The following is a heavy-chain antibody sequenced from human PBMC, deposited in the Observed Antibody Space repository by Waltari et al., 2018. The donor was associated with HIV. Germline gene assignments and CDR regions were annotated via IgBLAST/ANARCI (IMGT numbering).Heavy chain of an antibody. V-gene: IGHV3-15*01. J-gene: IGHJ4*02. CDR2: IKTKADGGTT. D-gene: IGHD3-3*01. CDR3: TIDPGSRYYDFWSGYSTLGY. Sequence: EVQLVESGGGFVKPGGSLRLSCAASGFTFSNAWISLVRQAPGKGLESVCRIKTKADGGTTDCAAAVKGRLVVPRDDPKIALFLQMNSRKTVDTAVYYCTIDPGSRYYDFWSGYSTLGYWGQGTLVTVS. CDR1: GFTFSNAW.